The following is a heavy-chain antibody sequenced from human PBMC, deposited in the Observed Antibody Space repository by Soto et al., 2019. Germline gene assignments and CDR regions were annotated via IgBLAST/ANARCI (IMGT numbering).Heavy chain of an antibody. D-gene: IGHD3-22*01. CDR3: ARFYYDSSGYLPSPYYYYYGMDV. CDR1: GFTFTNYW. Sequence: GGSLRLSCVVSGFTFTNYWMHWVRQAPGKGLVWVSRISSDGTYIQYGDSVRGRFTISRDNAKNSLYLQMNSLRAEDTAVYYCARFYYDSSGYLPSPYYYYYGMDVWGQGTTVTVSS. V-gene: IGHV3-74*03. CDR2: ISSDGTYI. J-gene: IGHJ6*02.